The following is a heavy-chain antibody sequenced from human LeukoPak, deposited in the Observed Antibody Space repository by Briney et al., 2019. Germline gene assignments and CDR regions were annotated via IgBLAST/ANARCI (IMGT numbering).Heavy chain of an antibody. J-gene: IGHJ4*02. CDR3: ARIGCSSTSCPVDY. V-gene: IGHV1-18*01. Sequence: ASVKVSCKASGYTFTSYGISWVRQAPGQGLEWMGWISAYNGNANYAQKLQGRVTMTTGTSTSTAYMELRSLRSDDTAVYYCARIGCSSTSCPVDYWGQGTLVTVSS. D-gene: IGHD2-2*01. CDR2: ISAYNGNA. CDR1: GYTFTSYG.